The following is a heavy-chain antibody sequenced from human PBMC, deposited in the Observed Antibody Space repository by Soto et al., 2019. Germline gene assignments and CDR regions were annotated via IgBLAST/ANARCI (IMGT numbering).Heavy chain of an antibody. CDR1: GFTFSDHY. D-gene: IGHD3-10*01. CDR2: TRNKAYSYTT. J-gene: IGHJ4*02. CDR3: ARVTDRAYFDY. Sequence: GGSLRLSCAASGFTFSDHYMDWVRQAPGKGLEWVGRTRNKAYSYTTAYAASVKGRFTISRDDSKNSLYLQMNSLKTEDTAVYYCARVTDRAYFDYWGQGTLVTVSS. V-gene: IGHV3-72*01.